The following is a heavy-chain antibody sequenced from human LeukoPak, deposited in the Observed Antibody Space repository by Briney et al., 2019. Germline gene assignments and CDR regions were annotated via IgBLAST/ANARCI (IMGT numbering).Heavy chain of an antibody. V-gene: IGHV4-39*07. CDR3: ARVPRRVVVVTAITLPNWDY. D-gene: IGHD2-21*02. J-gene: IGHJ4*02. CDR1: GGSISSSSYY. CDR2: IYYSGST. Sequence: SETLSLTCTVSGGSISSSSYYWGWIRQPPGKGLEWIGSIYYSGSTYYNPSLKSRVTISVDTSKNQFSLKLSSVTAADTAVYYCARVPRRVVVVTAITLPNWDYWGQGTLVTVSS.